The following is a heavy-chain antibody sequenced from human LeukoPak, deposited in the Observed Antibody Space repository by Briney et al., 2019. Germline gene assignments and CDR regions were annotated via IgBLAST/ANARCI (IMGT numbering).Heavy chain of an antibody. CDR2: IYPSGDTT. D-gene: IGHD6-13*01. CDR1: GFTFTGYY. J-gene: IGHJ4*02. V-gene: IGHV1-46*01. CDR3: AREVAAAGKTFDY. Sequence: ASVKVSCKASGFTFTGYYMHWVRQAPGQGPEWVGVIYPSGDTTIYAQNFQGRVTITRDTSTSTVYMELSSLRSEDTAVYYCAREVAAAGKTFDYWGQGTLVTASS.